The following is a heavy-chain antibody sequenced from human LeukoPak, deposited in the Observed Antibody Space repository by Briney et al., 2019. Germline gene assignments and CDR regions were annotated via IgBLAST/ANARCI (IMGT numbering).Heavy chain of an antibody. V-gene: IGHV3-33*01. CDR1: GFTFSSYG. J-gene: IGHJ4*02. CDR2: IWYDGTNK. Sequence: GGSLRLSCAASGFTFSSYGMHWVRQAPGKGLEWVAVIWYDGTNKNYAESVKGRFTISRDNAMNTLYLQVNSLRAEDTAVYYCARARNNYDSSTFSALDYWGQRTLVTVSS. CDR3: ARARNNYDSSTFSALDY. D-gene: IGHD3-22*01.